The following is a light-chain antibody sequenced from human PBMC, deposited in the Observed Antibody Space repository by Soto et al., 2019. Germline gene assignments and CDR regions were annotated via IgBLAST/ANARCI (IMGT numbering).Light chain of an antibody. CDR2: DNN. CDR3: GTWDSSLSAGV. V-gene: IGLV1-51*01. Sequence: QSVLTQPPSVSAAPGQKVTISCSGSSSKIGNNYVSRYQQLPGTAPKLLIYDNNKRPSGIPDRFSGSKSGTSATLGITGLQTGDEADYYCGTWDSSLSAGVFGTGTKVTVL. CDR1: SSKIGNNY. J-gene: IGLJ1*01.